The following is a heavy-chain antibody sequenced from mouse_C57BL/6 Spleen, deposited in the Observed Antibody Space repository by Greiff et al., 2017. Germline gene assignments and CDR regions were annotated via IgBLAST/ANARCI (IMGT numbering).Heavy chain of an antibody. CDR3: ARHGITTEYYFDY. Sequence: EVMLVESGGDLVKPGGSLKLSCAASGFTFSSYGMSWVRQTPDKRLEWVATISTGGSYTYYPDSVKGRFTISRDNAKNTLYLQMSSLKSEDTAMYYCARHGITTEYYFDYWGQGTTLTVSS. CDR1: GFTFSSYG. J-gene: IGHJ2*01. CDR2: ISTGGSYT. V-gene: IGHV5-6*01. D-gene: IGHD1-1*01.